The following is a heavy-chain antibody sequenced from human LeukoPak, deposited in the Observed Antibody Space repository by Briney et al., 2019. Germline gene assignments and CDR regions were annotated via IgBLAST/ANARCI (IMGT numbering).Heavy chain of an antibody. CDR1: EYSFSSYW. J-gene: IGHJ4*02. Sequence: GESLKISCQGSEYSFSSYWIAWVRQMPGKGLEWMGIIYPGDSETKYSPSFQGQVIFSADKSINTAYLQWSSLKASDTAMYYCARWGYCSSTSCFLFDYWGQGTLVTVSS. V-gene: IGHV5-51*01. D-gene: IGHD2-2*01. CDR3: ARWGYCSSTSCFLFDY. CDR2: IYPGDSET.